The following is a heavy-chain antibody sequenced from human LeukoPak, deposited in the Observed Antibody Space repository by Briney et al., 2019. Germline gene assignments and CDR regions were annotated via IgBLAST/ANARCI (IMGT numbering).Heavy chain of an antibody. V-gene: IGHV3-11*05. D-gene: IGHD3-9*01. CDR2: ISSSSSYT. CDR1: GFTFSTYG. J-gene: IGHJ4*02. Sequence: GGSLRLSCAASGFTFSTYGMRWIRQAPGKGLEWVSYISSSSSYTNYADSVKGRFTISRDNAKNSLYLQMNSLRAEDTAVYYCARDYDILTGYYFDYWGQGTLVTVSS. CDR3: ARDYDILTGYYFDY.